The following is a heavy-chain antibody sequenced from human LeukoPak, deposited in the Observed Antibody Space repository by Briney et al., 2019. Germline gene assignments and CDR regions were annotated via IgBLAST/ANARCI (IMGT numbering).Heavy chain of an antibody. CDR1: GFTFSDYY. CDR2: ISSSGSTI. CDR3: TTTPVYYYGMDV. D-gene: IGHD1-14*01. V-gene: IGHV3-11*01. Sequence: NAGGSLRLSCAASGFTFSDYYMSWIRQAPGKGLEWDSYISSSGSTIYYADSVKGRFTISRDNSKNTLYLQMNSLRAEDTAVYYCTTTPVYYYGMDVWGQGTTVTVSS. J-gene: IGHJ6*02.